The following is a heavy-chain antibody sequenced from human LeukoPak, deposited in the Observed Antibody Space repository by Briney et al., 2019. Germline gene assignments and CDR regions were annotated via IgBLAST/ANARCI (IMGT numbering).Heavy chain of an antibody. CDR2: LSSSGSTI. D-gene: IGHD6-19*01. CDR3: ARVPWGSSGSYYFDY. J-gene: IGHJ4*02. Sequence: GGSLRLSCAASGFTFSDYYMSLIRQAPGKGLEWVSYLSSSGSTIYYADSVKGRFTISRDNAKNSLYLQMNSLRAEDTAVYYCARVPWGSSGSYYFDYWGQGTLVTVSS. CDR1: GFTFSDYY. V-gene: IGHV3-11*01.